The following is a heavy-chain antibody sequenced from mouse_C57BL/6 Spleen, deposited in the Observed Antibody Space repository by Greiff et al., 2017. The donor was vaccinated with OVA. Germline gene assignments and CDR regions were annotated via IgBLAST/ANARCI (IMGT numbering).Heavy chain of an antibody. J-gene: IGHJ2*01. CDR3: ARKGDYEGYPYIEN. D-gene: IGHD2-3*01. Sequence: VQLQQSGAELVRPGTSVKMSCKASGYTFTNYWIGWAKQRPGHGLEWIGDIYPGGGYTNYNEKFKGKATLTADKSSSTAYMQFSSLTSEDSATYYSARKGDYEGYPYIENWGQGTTLTVSS. V-gene: IGHV1-63*01. CDR1: GYTFTNYW. CDR2: IYPGGGYT.